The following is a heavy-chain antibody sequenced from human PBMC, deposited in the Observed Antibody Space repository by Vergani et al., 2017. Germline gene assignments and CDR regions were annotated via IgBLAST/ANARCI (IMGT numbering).Heavy chain of an antibody. Sequence: EVQLVESGGGLIQPGGSLRLSCAASGFTVSSNYMSWVRQAPGKGLEWVSAISGSGGSTYYADSVKGRFTLSRDNSKNTLYLQMNSLRAEETAVYYCAKEITIFGVVPDDWDQGTLVTVSS. CDR1: GFTVSSNY. J-gene: IGHJ4*02. V-gene: IGHV3-23*04. D-gene: IGHD3-3*01. CDR2: ISGSGGST. CDR3: AKEITIFGVVPDD.